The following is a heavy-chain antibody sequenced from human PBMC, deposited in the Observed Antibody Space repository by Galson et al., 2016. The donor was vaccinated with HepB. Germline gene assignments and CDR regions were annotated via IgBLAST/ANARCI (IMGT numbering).Heavy chain of an antibody. D-gene: IGHD6-19*01. CDR1: GFTFSSHA. CDR2: ISPDGTLT. Sequence: LRLSCAASGFTFSSHAMHWVRQAPGKGLEWVSAISPDGTLTYYADSLKGRLTFSRDNSKNTLYLQLGSLRAEDTAVYYCAKGMAVSGIWVFTYWGQGTLVTVSS. J-gene: IGHJ4*02. V-gene: IGHV3-30*18. CDR3: AKGMAVSGIWVFTY.